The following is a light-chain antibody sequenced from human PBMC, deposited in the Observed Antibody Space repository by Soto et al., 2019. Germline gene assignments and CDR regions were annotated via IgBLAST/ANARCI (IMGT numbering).Light chain of an antibody. CDR2: AAS. Sequence: DIQMTQSPSSLSASVGDRVTITCRASQNIILYLNWYQHKPGKAPKLLIYAASNLQSGVPSRFSGSGSGTDFTLTISSLQPEDFATYFCQQSYTTPVYSFGQGTKLEIK. J-gene: IGKJ2*01. CDR3: QQSYTTPVYS. V-gene: IGKV1-39*01. CDR1: QNIILY.